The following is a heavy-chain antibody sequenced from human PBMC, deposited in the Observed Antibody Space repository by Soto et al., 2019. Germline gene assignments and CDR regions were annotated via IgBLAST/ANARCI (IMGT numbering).Heavy chain of an antibody. CDR1: GYTFTRYD. CDR3: ARGGNGSGWSYYYYYYYMDV. D-gene: IGHD6-19*01. J-gene: IGHJ6*03. V-gene: IGHV1-8*01. CDR2: MNPNSGNT. Sequence: ASVKVSCKASGYTFTRYDINWVRQATGQGLEWMGWMNPNSGNTGYAQKFQGRVTMTRNTSISTAYMELSSLRSEDTAVYYCARGGNGSGWSYYYYYYYMDVWGKGTTVTVSS.